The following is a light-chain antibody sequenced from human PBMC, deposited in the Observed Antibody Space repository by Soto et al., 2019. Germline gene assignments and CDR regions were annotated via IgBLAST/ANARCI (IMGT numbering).Light chain of an antibody. Sequence: EIVMTQSPATLSVSPGERATLSCRASQSVSSNLAWYHQKPGQAPRLLIYGASTRATGIPARFSGSGSGTEFTLAISSLQSEDFAVYYCQQYNNWPPAFGQGTKVEL. J-gene: IGKJ1*01. CDR3: QQYNNWPPA. CDR2: GAS. V-gene: IGKV3-15*01. CDR1: QSVSSN.